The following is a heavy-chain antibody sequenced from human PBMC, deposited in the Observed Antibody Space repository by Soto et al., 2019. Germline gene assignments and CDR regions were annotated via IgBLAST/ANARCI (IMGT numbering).Heavy chain of an antibody. CDR2: INHSGST. CDR3: ARGDYYDSSGLLSPLYDS. D-gene: IGHD3-22*01. Sequence: PSETLSLTCAVYGGSFSGYYWSWIRQPPGKGLEWIGEINHSGSTNYNPSLKSRVTISVDASKNQFSLKLSSVTAADSAVYYCARGDYYDSSGLLSPLYDSWGQGTLVTVSS. CDR1: GGSFSGYY. V-gene: IGHV4-34*01. J-gene: IGHJ4*02.